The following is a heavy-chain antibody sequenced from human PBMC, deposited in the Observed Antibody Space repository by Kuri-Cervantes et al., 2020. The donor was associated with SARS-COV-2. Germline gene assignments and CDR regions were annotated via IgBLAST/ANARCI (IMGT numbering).Heavy chain of an antibody. Sequence: GESLRLSCAASGFTFSSYWMHWVRHAPGKGLEWVSAISGSGGSTYYADSVKGRFTISRDNYKNTLYLQMNSLRAEDTAVYYCANTPLVDAFDIWGQGTMVTVSS. V-gene: IGHV3-23*01. CDR3: ANTPLVDAFDI. J-gene: IGHJ3*02. D-gene: IGHD2-8*02. CDR2: ISGSGGST. CDR1: GFTFSSYW.